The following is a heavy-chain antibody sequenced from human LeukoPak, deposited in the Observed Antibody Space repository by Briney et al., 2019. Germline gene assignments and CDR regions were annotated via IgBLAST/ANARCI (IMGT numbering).Heavy chain of an antibody. V-gene: IGHV4-34*01. J-gene: IGHJ4*02. CDR2: INHSGST. D-gene: IGHD3-10*01. CDR3: ARVGYYYGSGSYYSPWDGYSSGADY. CDR1: GGSFSGYY. Sequence: PSETLSLTCAVYGGSFSGYYWSWIRQPPGKGLEWIGEINHSGSTNYNPSLKSRVTISVDTSKNQFSLKLSSVTAADTAVYCCARVGYYYGSGSYYSPWDGYSSGADYWGQGTLVTVSS.